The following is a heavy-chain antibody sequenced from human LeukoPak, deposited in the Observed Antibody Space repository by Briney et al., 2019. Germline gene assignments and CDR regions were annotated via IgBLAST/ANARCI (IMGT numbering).Heavy chain of an antibody. CDR2: INPNSGGT. J-gene: IGHJ4*02. Sequence: AASVKVSCKASGYTFTGHWMHWVRQAPGQGLGWMGWINPNSGGTNYAQKFQGRVTMARDTSISTAYMELSRLRSDDTAVYYCARDELTYGDLDYWGQGTLVTVSS. CDR1: GYTFTGHW. D-gene: IGHD4-17*01. V-gene: IGHV1-2*02. CDR3: ARDELTYGDLDY.